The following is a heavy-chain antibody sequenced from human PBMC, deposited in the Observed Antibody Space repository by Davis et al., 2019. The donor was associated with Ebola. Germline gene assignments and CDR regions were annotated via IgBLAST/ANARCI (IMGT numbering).Heavy chain of an antibody. CDR3: ARDHNWGPDY. J-gene: IGHJ4*02. CDR1: GYAFTSYG. V-gene: IGHV1-2*02. Sequence: ASVKVSCKASGYAFTSYGFTWVRQARGQGLEWMGWIHPNSGGTNYAQKFQGRLTVTRDTSISTAYMELSALTSDDTAVYYCARDHNWGPDYWGQGTLVTVSS. CDR2: IHPNSGGT. D-gene: IGHD7-27*01.